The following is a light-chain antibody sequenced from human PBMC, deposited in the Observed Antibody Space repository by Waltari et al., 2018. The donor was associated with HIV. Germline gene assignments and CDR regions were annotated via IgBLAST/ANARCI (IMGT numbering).Light chain of an antibody. V-gene: IGLV1-47*01. CDR2: RDN. CDR1: SFNVGRNF. Sequence: QSVLTQPPSASGTPGQRVTISCSGSSFNVGRNFVSWYQQVPGTAPKVLIFRDNQRPSGVPDRFPGSKSGASASLAISGLRSEDEADYYCAAWDDSLSGSYVFGPGTKVTVL. J-gene: IGLJ1*01. CDR3: AAWDDSLSGSYV.